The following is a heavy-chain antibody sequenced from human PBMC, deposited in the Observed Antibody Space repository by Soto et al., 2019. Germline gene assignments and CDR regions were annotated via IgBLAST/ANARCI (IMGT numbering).Heavy chain of an antibody. CDR1: GGSISSGGYY. Sequence: QVQLQESGPGLVKPSQTLSLTCTVSGGSISSGGYYWSWIRQHPGTGLEWIGYIHSSGSTYYNPSLKSRVTISVDTSKNQFYLKLSSVTAADTAVYYCARGRPGVTTGPPLLPLDFWGQGTLVTVSS. CDR2: IHSSGST. V-gene: IGHV4-31*03. CDR3: ARGRPGVTTGPPLLPLDF. D-gene: IGHD4-17*01. J-gene: IGHJ4*02.